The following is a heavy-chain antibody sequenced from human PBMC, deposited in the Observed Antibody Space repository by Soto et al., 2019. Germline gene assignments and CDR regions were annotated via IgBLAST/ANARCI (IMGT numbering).Heavy chain of an antibody. CDR1: GGSVSSSNYY. V-gene: IGHV4-61*01. CDR3: ARDPAGSDETHYYYGVDV. J-gene: IGHJ6*02. D-gene: IGHD6-19*01. CDR2: IYYSGST. Sequence: SETLSLTCTVSGGSVSSSNYYWSWIRQPPGKGLEWIGYIYYSGSTNYNPSLKSRVTISVDTSKNQFSLKLRSVTAADTAVYYCARDPAGSDETHYYYGVDVWGQGTTVTGSS.